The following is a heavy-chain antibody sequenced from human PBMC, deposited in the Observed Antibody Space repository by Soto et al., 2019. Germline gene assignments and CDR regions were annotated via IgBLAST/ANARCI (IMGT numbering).Heavy chain of an antibody. J-gene: IGHJ4*02. CDR3: ARVLEGYYYGSGSFDY. V-gene: IGHV3-21*01. D-gene: IGHD3-10*01. CDR1: GFTFNTYG. Sequence: EVQLVESGGGLVKPGGSLRLSCAASGFTFNTYGMNWVRQAPGKGLEWVSSISSGSTYIYYADSVKGRFTISRDNAKNSLYLQMNSLRAYDTAVYYCARVLEGYYYGSGSFDYWGQGTLVTVSS. CDR2: ISSGSTYI.